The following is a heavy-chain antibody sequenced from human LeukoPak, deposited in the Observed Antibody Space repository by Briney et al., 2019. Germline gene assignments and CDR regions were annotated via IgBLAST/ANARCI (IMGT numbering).Heavy chain of an antibody. V-gene: IGHV1-24*01. D-gene: IGHD4-17*01. CDR1: GGTFSSYA. CDR3: ATVLNHDYGDYWFDP. J-gene: IGHJ5*02. CDR2: FDPVDGET. Sequence: ASVKVSCKASGGTFSSYAISWVRQAPGKGLEWMGGFDPVDGETIYAQKFQGRVTMTEDTSTDTAYMELSSLRSEDTAVYYCATVLNHDYGDYWFDPWGQGTLVTVSS.